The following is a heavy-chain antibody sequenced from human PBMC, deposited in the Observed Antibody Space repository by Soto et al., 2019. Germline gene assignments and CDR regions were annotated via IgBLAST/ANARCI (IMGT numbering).Heavy chain of an antibody. Sequence: EVQLVESGGGLVQPGRSLRLSCAASGFIFDDFGMHWVRQAPGKGLEWVSGVTWNSGNIDYADSVKGRFTITRDNAKKSLYLQMNGLIGEDTALYYCAKDRYGSLEGGMDVWGQGTTVTVSS. CDR1: GFIFDDFG. V-gene: IGHV3-9*01. D-gene: IGHD1-26*01. CDR2: VTWNSGNI. J-gene: IGHJ6*02. CDR3: AKDRYGSLEGGMDV.